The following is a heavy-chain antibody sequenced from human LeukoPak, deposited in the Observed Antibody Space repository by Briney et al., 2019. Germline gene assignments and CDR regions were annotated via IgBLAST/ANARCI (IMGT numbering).Heavy chain of an antibody. CDR2: VSYDGSER. J-gene: IGHJ4*02. CDR3: AKTLLRMIVVVITPYFDY. D-gene: IGHD3-22*01. V-gene: IGHV3-30*18. CDR1: GFIISTHG. Sequence: GGSLRLSCAASGFIISTHGMHWVRQAPGKGLEWVAVVSYDGSERYYADSVKGRFTISRDNSKNTLYLQMNSLRPEDTAVYYCAKTLLRMIVVVITPYFDYWGQGTLVTVSS.